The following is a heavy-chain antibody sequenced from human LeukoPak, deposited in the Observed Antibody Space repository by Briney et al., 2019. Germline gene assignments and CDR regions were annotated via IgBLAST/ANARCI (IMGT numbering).Heavy chain of an antibody. CDR2: FDPEDGET. J-gene: IGHJ4*02. Sequence: ASVKVSCKASGYRFINNWMHWVRQAPGKGLEWMGGFDPEDGETIYAQKFQGRVTMTEDTSTDTAYMELSSLRSEDTAVYYCAFDDGSGSYYAYWGQGTPVTVSS. D-gene: IGHD3-10*01. CDR3: AFDDGSGSYYAY. CDR1: GYRFINNW. V-gene: IGHV1-24*01.